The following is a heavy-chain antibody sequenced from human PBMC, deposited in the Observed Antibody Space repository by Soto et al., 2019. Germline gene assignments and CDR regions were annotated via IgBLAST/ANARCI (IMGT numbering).Heavy chain of an antibody. J-gene: IGHJ4*02. D-gene: IGHD2-2*03. CDR2: IYPGDSDT. V-gene: IGHV5-51*01. CDR3: ASEFDGSSRYFDY. CDR1: GYSFTSYW. Sequence: GESLKISCKGSGYSFTSYWIGWVRQMPGKGLEWMGIIYPGDSDTRYSPSFQGQVTISADKSISTLYLQMDSLRAEDTAVYYCASEFDGSSRYFDYWGQGTLVTVSS.